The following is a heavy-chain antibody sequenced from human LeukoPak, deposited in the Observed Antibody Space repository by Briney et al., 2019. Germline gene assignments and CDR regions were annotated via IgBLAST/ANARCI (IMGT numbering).Heavy chain of an antibody. V-gene: IGHV4-34*01. D-gene: IGHD3-10*01. CDR2: INHSGST. J-gene: IGHJ4*02. CDR3: ARGRYYYGSGSYYFDY. CDR1: GGSFSGYY. Sequence: SETLSLTCAVYGGSFSGYYWSWIRQPPGKGLEWIGEINHSGSTNYNPSLKSRVTISVDTSKNQFSLKPSSVTAADTAVYYCARGRYYYGSGSYYFDYWGQGTLVTVSS.